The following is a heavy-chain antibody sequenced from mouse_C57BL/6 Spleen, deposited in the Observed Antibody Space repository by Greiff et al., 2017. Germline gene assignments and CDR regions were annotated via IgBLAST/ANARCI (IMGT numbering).Heavy chain of an antibody. CDR1: GFSLTSYA. J-gene: IGHJ4*01. D-gene: IGHD1-1*01. CDR3: ARKITTVVEGAMDY. V-gene: IGHV2-9-1*01. CDR2: IWTGGGN. Sequence: VKLVESGPGLVAPSQSLSITCTVSGFSLTSYAISWVRQPPGKGLEWLGVIWTGGGNNYTSSLKSRLSISKDNSKSQVFLKMNSLQTDDTARYYCARKITTVVEGAMDYWGQGTSVTVSS.